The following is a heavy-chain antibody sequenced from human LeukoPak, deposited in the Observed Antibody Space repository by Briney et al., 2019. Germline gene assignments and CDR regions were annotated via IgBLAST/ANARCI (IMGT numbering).Heavy chain of an antibody. J-gene: IGHJ4*02. Sequence: PGGSLRLSCAASGFTFSSCAMHWVRQAPGKGLEWVAVISYDGSNKYYADSVKGRFTISRDNSKNTLYLQMNSLRAEDTAVYYCAREGRYCSGGSCYIDYWGQGTLVTVSS. CDR3: AREGRYCSGGSCYIDY. V-gene: IGHV3-30-3*01. CDR1: GFTFSSCA. D-gene: IGHD2-15*01. CDR2: ISYDGSNK.